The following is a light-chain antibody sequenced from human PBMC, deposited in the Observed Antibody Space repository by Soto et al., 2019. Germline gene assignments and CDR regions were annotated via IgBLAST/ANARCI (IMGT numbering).Light chain of an antibody. V-gene: IGKV3-20*01. Sequence: EIVLTPSPGTLSLSPGERATLSCRASQSVSSSALAWYQQKPGQAPRRLIYGASSRATGIPDRFSGSGSGTDFTLTISRLEPEDFALYYCQQHDILPITLGQGTRLEI. J-gene: IGKJ5*01. CDR3: QQHDILPIT. CDR2: GAS. CDR1: QSVSSSA.